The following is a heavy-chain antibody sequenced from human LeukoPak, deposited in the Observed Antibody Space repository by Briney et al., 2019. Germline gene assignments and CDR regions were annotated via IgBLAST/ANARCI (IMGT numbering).Heavy chain of an antibody. D-gene: IGHD1-26*01. J-gene: IGHJ4*02. CDR2: ISGSGST. Sequence: SETLSLTCSVSGDSISYFYWSWIRQAAGKGLEWIGRISGSGSTDYNASLKSRVTMSVDTSKNQLSLKVISVTAADTAVYYCARGLIMAVSGWGPWELPPTGHDCWGQGTLVTVSS. CDR3: ARGLIMAVSGWGPWELPPTGHDC. V-gene: IGHV4-4*07. CDR1: GDSISYFY.